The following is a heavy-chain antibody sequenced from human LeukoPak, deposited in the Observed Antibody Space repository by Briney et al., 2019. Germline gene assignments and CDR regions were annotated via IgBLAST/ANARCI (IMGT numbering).Heavy chain of an antibody. CDR3: ATGDVLRYFDWFSN. D-gene: IGHD3-9*01. CDR1: GYTLTELS. J-gene: IGHJ4*02. Sequence: ASVKVSCKVSGYTLTELSMHWVRQAPGKGLEWMGGFDPEDGETIYAQKFQGRVTMTEGTSTDTAYMELSSLRSEDTAVYYCATGDVLRYFDWFSNWGQGTLVTVSS. CDR2: FDPEDGET. V-gene: IGHV1-24*01.